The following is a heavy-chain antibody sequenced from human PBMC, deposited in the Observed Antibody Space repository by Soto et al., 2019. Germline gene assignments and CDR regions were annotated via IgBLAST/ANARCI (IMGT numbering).Heavy chain of an antibody. CDR3: AGKGAAEI. CDR2: LSGSGGTT. J-gene: IGHJ3*02. V-gene: IGHV3-23*01. D-gene: IGHD2-15*01. Sequence: EVQLLESGGGLVQPGGSLRLSCTVSGVTFSNYAMNWVRQAPGKGLEWVSSLSGSGGTTYYADSVKGRFIISRDNAKNSLYLQMHSLRAEDTAVYFCAGKGAAEIWGQGTMVTVSS. CDR1: GVTFSNYA.